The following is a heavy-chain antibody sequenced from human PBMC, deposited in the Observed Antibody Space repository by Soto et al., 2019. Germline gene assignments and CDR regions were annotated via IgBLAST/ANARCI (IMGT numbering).Heavy chain of an antibody. D-gene: IGHD2-15*01. V-gene: IGHV1-18*04. CDR3: ARSPAVRDNCIDP. J-gene: IGHJ5*02. CDR2: INTDNATT. CDR1: GYTFTSYD. Sequence: QVQLMQSGAEVKKPGASVKVSCKASGYTFTSYDITWVRQAPGQGLEWMGWINTDNATTAYAQRFQGRVTMTIDTSAKTAYMELRSLRSDDTAVYFCARSPAVRDNCIDPWGQGTLVTVSS.